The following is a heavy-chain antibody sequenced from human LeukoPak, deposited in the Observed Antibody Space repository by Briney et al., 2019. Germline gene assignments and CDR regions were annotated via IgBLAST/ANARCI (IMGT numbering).Heavy chain of an antibody. D-gene: IGHD3-9*01. CDR2: IYYSGST. J-gene: IGHJ6*02. Sequence: PSETLSLTCTASGGSISSYYWSWIRQPPGKGLEWIGYIYYSGSTNYNPSLKSRVTISVDTSKNQFSLKLSSVTAADTAVYYCAGVVLRYSWGMDVWGQGTTVTVSS. CDR3: AGVVLRYSWGMDV. V-gene: IGHV4-59*01. CDR1: GGSISSYY.